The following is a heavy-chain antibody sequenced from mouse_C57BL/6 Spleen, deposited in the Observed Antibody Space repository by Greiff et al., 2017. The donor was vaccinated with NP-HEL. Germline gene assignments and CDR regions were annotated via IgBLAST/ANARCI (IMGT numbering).Heavy chain of an antibody. CDR1: GYSITSGYY. CDR2: ISYDGSN. Sequence: VQLKESGPGLVKPSQSLSLTCSVTGYSITSGYYWNWIRQFPGNKLEWMGYISYDGSNNYNPSLKNRISITRDTSKNQFFLKLNSVTTEDTATYYCARGNMGKGAMDYWGQGTSVTVSS. CDR3: ARGNMGKGAMDY. D-gene: IGHD1-1*02. J-gene: IGHJ4*01. V-gene: IGHV3-6*01.